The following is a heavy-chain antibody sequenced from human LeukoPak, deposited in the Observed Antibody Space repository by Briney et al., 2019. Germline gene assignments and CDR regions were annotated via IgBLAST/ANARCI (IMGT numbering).Heavy chain of an antibody. J-gene: IGHJ1*01. V-gene: IGHV3-23*01. CDR3: VKDAPSVARESH. Sequence: GGSLRLSCAASGFTFTTYSMSWVRQPPGKGLEWVSAVSGSGDDTFYADSVEGRFTISRDNSKNTVSLQMNSLRAEDAVLYYCVKDAPSVARESHWGQGTLVTVSS. CDR1: GFTFTTYS. D-gene: IGHD2-15*01. CDR2: VSGSGDDT.